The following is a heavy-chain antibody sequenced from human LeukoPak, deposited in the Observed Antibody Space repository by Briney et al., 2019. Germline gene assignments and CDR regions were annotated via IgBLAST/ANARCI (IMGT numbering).Heavy chain of an antibody. CDR3: ARTYGIGRWLSHFDS. Sequence: SETLSLTCTVSGGSISSYYWSWIRQPPGKGLEWIGSIYYSGSTYYNPSLKSRVTISVDTSKNQFSLKLSSVTAADTAVYYCARTYGIGRWLSHFDSWGQGTLVTVSS. CDR2: IYYSGST. J-gene: IGHJ4*02. V-gene: IGHV4-59*12. CDR1: GGSISSYY. D-gene: IGHD5-24*01.